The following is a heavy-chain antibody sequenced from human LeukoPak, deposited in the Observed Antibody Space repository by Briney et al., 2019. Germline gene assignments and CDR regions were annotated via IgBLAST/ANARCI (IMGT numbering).Heavy chain of an antibody. D-gene: IGHD1-26*01. CDR1: GYSISSGDY. V-gene: IGHV4-38-2*02. Sequence: SETLSLTCTVSGYSISSGDYWGWIRPPPGKGLEWIGSIHYSARIYYNPSLKRRLTISPHTSKNQFSLKLTSVTAADTAVYYCTREVRSAWASFDPWGQGTLVIVSS. CDR3: TREVRSAWASFDP. J-gene: IGHJ5*02. CDR2: IHYSARI.